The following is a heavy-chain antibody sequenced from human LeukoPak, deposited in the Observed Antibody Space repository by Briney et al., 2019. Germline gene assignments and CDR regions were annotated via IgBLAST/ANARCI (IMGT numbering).Heavy chain of an antibody. CDR1: GGSISSSSYY. Sequence: SETLSLTCTVSGGSISSSSYYWGWIRQPPWKGLEWIGSIYYSGSTYYNPSLKSRVTISLDTSKNQFPLKLSSVTAADTAVYYCARRELRFLEWLGKEYYYMDVWGKGTTVTVSS. CDR2: IYYSGST. D-gene: IGHD3-3*01. J-gene: IGHJ6*03. V-gene: IGHV4-39*01. CDR3: ARRELRFLEWLGKEYYYMDV.